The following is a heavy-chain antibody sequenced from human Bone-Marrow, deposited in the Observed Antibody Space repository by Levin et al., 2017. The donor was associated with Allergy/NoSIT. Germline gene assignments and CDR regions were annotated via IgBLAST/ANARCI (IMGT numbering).Heavy chain of an antibody. CDR2: IHYSGAT. CDR1: GDSLKSGGYY. V-gene: IGHV4-31*03. Sequence: SETLSLTCNVSGDSLKSGGYYWSWIRQHPEKGLEWIGHIHYSGATHTNPSLTNGPSLGLDMSTNLFYLTLTSISAADTAVYYCARGSRDGFWSGYYFDHWGLGILVTVSS. D-gene: IGHD3-3*01. J-gene: IGHJ4*02. CDR3: ARGSRDGFWSGYYFDH.